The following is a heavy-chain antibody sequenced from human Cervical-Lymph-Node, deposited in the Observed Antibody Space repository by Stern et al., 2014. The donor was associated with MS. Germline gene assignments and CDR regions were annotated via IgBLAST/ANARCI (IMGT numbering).Heavy chain of an antibody. J-gene: IGHJ5*02. CDR3: ARGVVSNRATATLHNLFDP. D-gene: IGHD1-1*01. CDR1: GGTFSSSYA. CDR2: IIPILGLP. Sequence: VQLEESGAEVKKPGASVNVSCMASGGTFSSSYAITGLRPAPGQGLEWMGRIIPILGLPYYAQKFQGRVTITAYTSTNTAYMGLNSLTSEDTAVYFCARGVVSNRATATLHNLFDPWGQGTLVTVSS. V-gene: IGHV1-69*09.